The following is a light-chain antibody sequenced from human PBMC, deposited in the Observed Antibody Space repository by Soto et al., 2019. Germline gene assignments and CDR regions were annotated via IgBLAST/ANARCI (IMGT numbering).Light chain of an antibody. Sequence: DIQRPQPPPSLSPPVGNRATVTGRPSQVFPTFLNWNHHKPGKAPKLRISVASNLQSGVPSRFSGSGSGTDFTLTINSLHPEDFATYYCQQSYSSLALTFGGGTKLEIK. V-gene: IGKV1-39*01. CDR3: QQSYSSLALT. J-gene: IGKJ4*01. CDR2: VAS. CDR1: QVFPTF.